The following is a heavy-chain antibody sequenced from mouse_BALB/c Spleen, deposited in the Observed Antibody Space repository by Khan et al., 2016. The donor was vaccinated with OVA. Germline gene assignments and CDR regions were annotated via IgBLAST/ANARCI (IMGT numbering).Heavy chain of an antibody. V-gene: IGHV1S81*02. Sequence: VQLQESGAELVKPGTSVKLSCKASGYTFTDYWIHWVKQRPGQGLEWIGEINPRNGRTNYNEKVKNKAILTVDNSSTTAYMQLSSLTSEDSAVYYCAREGYSYGSKRDFDFWGQGTTLTVSS. CDR1: GYTFTDYW. CDR2: INPRNGRT. CDR3: AREGYSYGSKRDFDF. D-gene: IGHD1-1*01. J-gene: IGHJ2*01.